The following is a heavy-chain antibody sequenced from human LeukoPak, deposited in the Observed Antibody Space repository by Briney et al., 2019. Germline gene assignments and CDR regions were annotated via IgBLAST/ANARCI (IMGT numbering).Heavy chain of an antibody. CDR2: IFNSGAKT. V-gene: IGHV3-23*01. CDR1: GLAFSTYS. D-gene: IGHD6-19*01. Sequence: PGGSLRLSCAASGLAFSTYSMTWVRQGPGKGLEWVSSIFNSGAKTFYADSVKGRFTISRDNSKNTLYLQMNSPRVEDTAVYYCAKDVVPDSGWDLDYWGQGTLVTVSS. J-gene: IGHJ4*02. CDR3: AKDVVPDSGWDLDY.